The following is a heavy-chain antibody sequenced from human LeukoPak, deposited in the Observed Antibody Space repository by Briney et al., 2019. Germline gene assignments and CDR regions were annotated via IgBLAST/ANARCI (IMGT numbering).Heavy chain of an antibody. D-gene: IGHD6-13*01. Sequence: GGSLRLSCAASGFTVSSNYMSWVRQAPGKGLEWVSVIYSGGSTYYADSVKGRLTISRDNSKNTLYLQMNSLRAEDTAVYYCARDRTGSSWYRDAFDIWGQGTMVTVSS. V-gene: IGHV3-66*01. CDR3: ARDRTGSSWYRDAFDI. J-gene: IGHJ3*02. CDR1: GFTVSSNY. CDR2: IYSGGST.